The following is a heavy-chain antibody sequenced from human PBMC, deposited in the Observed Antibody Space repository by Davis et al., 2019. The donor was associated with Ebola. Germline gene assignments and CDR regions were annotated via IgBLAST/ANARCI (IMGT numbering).Heavy chain of an antibody. CDR2: IRSKSNSNAT. CDR3: TSAYGDYDY. CDR1: GFTFSGSA. V-gene: IGHV3-73*01. D-gene: IGHD4-17*01. Sequence: PGGSLRLSCAASGFTFSGSAMHWVRQASGKGLEWIGRIRSKSNSNATAYAASVKGRFTISRDDSKNTAYLQMNSLKTEDTAVYYCTSAYGDYDYWGQGTLVTVSS. J-gene: IGHJ4*02.